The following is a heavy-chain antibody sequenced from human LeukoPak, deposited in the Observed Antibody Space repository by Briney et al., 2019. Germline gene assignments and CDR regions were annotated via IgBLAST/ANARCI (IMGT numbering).Heavy chain of an antibody. CDR3: AREYSNYGIYYYYGMDV. V-gene: IGHV1-2*02. CDR1: GYTFTGYY. CDR2: INPNSGGT. J-gene: IGHJ6*02. D-gene: IGHD4-4*01. Sequence: VASVKVSCKASGYTFTGYYMHWVRQAPGQGLEWMGWINPNSGGTNYAQKFQGRVTMTRDTSISTAYMELSRLRSDDTAVYYCAREYSNYGIYYYYGMDVWGQGTTVTVSS.